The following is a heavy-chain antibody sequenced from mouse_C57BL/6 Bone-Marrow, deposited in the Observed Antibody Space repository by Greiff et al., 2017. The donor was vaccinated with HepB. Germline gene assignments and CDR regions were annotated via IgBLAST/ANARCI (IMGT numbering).Heavy chain of an antibody. V-gene: IGHV7-3*01. CDR2: IRNKANGYTT. CDR1: GFTFTDYY. Sequence: EVKLVESGGGLVQPGGSLSLSCAASGFTFTDYYMSWVRQPPGKALEWLGFIRNKANGYTTEYSASVKGRFTISRDNSQSILYRQMNALRAEDSATYYCARWGEAMDYWGQGTSVTVSS. J-gene: IGHJ4*01. CDR3: ARWGEAMDY.